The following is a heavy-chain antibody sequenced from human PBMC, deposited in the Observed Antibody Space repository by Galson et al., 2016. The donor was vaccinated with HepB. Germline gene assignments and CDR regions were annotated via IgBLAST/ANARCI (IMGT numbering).Heavy chain of an antibody. V-gene: IGHV3-23*01. J-gene: IGHJ4*02. CDR2: ISSGGGST. Sequence: SLRLSCAASGFTFTSYDMSWVRQAPGKGLEWVSTISSGGGSTYYADSVKGRFTISRDNSRNTLYLQMNSLTAEDTAVYYCARCGRGFRGVLIPPFDYWGQGTLVTVSS. D-gene: IGHD3-10*01. CDR1: GFTFTSYD. CDR3: ARCGRGFRGVLIPPFDY.